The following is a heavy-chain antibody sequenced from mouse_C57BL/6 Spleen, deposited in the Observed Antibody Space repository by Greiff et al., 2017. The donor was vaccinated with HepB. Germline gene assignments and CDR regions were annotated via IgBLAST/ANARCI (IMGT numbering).Heavy chain of an antibody. V-gene: IGHV1-55*01. CDR1: GYTFTSYW. CDR2: IYPGSGST. J-gene: IGHJ4*01. CDR3: ARGVGSAMDY. D-gene: IGHD1-3*01. Sequence: VQLQQPGAELVKPGASVKMSCKASGYTFTSYWITWVKQRPGQGLEWIGDIYPGSGSTNYNEKFKSKATLTVDKSSSTAYMQLSSLTSEDSAVYYCARGVGSAMDYWGQGTSVTVSS.